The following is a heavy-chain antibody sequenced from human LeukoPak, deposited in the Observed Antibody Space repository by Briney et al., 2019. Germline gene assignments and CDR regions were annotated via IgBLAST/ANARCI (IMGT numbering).Heavy chain of an antibody. CDR2: IYYSGST. V-gene: IGHV4-39*07. J-gene: IGHJ6*02. Sequence: KPSETLSLTCTVSGGSISSSSYYWGWIRQPPGKGLEWIGSIYYSGSTYYNPSLKSRVTISVDTSKNQFSLKLSSVTAADTAVYYCARDDLALYSGSHRGYSLYGMDIWGQGTTVTVSS. D-gene: IGHD1-26*01. CDR1: GGSISSSSYY. CDR3: ARDDLALYSGSHRGYSLYGMDI.